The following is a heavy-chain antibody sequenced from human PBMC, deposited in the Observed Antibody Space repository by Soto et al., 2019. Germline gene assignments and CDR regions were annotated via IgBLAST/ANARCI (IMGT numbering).Heavy chain of an antibody. V-gene: IGHV3-30-3*01. D-gene: IGHD4-17*01. J-gene: IGHJ4*02. CDR2: ISYDGSNK. CDR1: GFTFSSYA. CDR3: ARALGDYGDC. Sequence: SLRISFAAYGFTFSSYAMHWVRQAPGKGLEWVAVISYDGSNKYYADSVKGRFTISRDNSKNTLYLQMNSLRVEDTAVYYCARALGDYGDCWGQGTLVTVSS.